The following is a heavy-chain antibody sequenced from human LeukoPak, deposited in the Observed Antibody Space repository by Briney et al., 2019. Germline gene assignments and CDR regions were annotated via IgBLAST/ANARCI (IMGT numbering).Heavy chain of an antibody. CDR1: GGSISSGDYY. J-gene: IGHJ4*02. Sequence: SETLSLTCTVSGGSISSGDYYWSWIRQPPWKGLERIGYIYYSGSTYHNPSLKSRVTISVDTSKNQFSLKLSAVTAADTAVYYCARVPFYDGSGSYYFDYWGQGTLVTVSS. V-gene: IGHV4-30-4*01. CDR3: ARVPFYDGSGSYYFDY. D-gene: IGHD3-22*01. CDR2: IYYSGST.